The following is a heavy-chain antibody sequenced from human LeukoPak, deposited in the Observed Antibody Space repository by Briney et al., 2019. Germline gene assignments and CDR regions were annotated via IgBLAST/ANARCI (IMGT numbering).Heavy chain of an antibody. Sequence: ASETLSLTCTVSGGSISSSSYYWGWIRQPPGKGLEWIGSIYYSGSTYYNPSLKSRVTISVDTSKNQFSLKLSSVTAADTAVYYCARLHRINKKIVVVPAAMDYWGQGTLVTVSS. CDR2: IYYSGST. D-gene: IGHD2-2*01. V-gene: IGHV4-39*01. CDR1: GGSISSSSYY. CDR3: ARLHRINKKIVVVPAAMDY. J-gene: IGHJ4*02.